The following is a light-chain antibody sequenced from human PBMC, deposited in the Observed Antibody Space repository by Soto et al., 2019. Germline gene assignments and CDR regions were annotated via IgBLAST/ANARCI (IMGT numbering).Light chain of an antibody. J-gene: IGLJ1*01. V-gene: IGLV1-40*01. CDR3: QSYDSSLSGYV. CDR2: ANS. CDR1: SSNIGAGYD. Sequence: QSVLTQPPSESGAPGQRVTISCTGSSSNIGAGYDVHWYQQLPGTAPKLLIYANSDRPSGVPDRFSGSKSGTSASLAITGLQAEDEADYYCQSYDSSLSGYVFGPGTKVTVL.